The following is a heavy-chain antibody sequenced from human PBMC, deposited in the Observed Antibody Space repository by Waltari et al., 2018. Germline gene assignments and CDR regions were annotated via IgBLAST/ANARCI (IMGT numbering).Heavy chain of an antibody. V-gene: IGHV1-69*12. D-gene: IGHD1-26*01. J-gene: IGHJ4*02. CDR1: GGTFSSYA. CDR2: IIPIFGTE. CDR3: ARGGSGSYYRAYYFDY. Sequence: QVQLVQSGAEVKKPGSSVKVSCKASGGTFSSYAISRVRQDPGQGLEWMGGIIPIFGTENYAQKFQGRVTITADESTSTAYMELSSLRSEDTAVYYCARGGSGSYYRAYYFDYWGQGTLVTVSS.